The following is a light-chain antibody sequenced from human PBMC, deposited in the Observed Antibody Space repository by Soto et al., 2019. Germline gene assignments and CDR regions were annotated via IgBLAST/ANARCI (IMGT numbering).Light chain of an antibody. Sequence: QTVVTQEPSFSVSPGGTVTLTCGLSSGSVSTSTYPSWYQQTPGQAPRTLIYSTNTRSSGVPDRFSGSILGNKAALTITGAQADEESDYYCVLYVGSGIWVFGGGTKLTVL. CDR2: STN. J-gene: IGLJ3*02. CDR3: VLYVGSGIWV. CDR1: SGSVSTSTY. V-gene: IGLV8-61*01.